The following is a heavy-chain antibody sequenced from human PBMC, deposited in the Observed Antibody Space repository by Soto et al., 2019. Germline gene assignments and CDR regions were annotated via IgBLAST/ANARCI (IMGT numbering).Heavy chain of an antibody. CDR2: TRQDGGQSYAT. CDR3: TIRRVRSSGWYYFDY. CDR1: GFTLSSYW. V-gene: IGHV3-73*01. D-gene: IGHD6-19*01. Sequence: GGSLRLSCEASGFTLSSYWMSWIRQAPGKGLEWVANTRQDGGQSYATAYAASVKGRFTISRDDSKKTAYLQMNSLKAEDTAVYYCTIRRVRSSGWYYFDYWGQGTLVTVSS. J-gene: IGHJ4*02.